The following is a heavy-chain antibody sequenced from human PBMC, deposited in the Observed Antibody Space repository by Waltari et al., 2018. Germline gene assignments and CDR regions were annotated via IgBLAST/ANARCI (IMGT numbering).Heavy chain of an antibody. CDR1: GSSFARSW. Sequence: EVQLVQSGAEVKKPGESLKISCQGSGSSFARSWIGWVRQMPGKGLEWMGIIYPGDSSTKYSPSFQGQVTISVDTSISTAYLQWSSLKASDTAMYFCARQNIHSYGYGYFDYWGQGTLVTVSS. V-gene: IGHV5-51*01. CDR3: ARQNIHSYGYGYFDY. CDR2: IYPGDSST. D-gene: IGHD5-18*01. J-gene: IGHJ4*02.